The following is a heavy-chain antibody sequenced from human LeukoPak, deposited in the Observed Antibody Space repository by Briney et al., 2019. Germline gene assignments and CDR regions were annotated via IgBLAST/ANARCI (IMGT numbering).Heavy chain of an antibody. V-gene: IGHV4-59*01. Sequence: SETLSLTCTVSGGSISGYYWSWIRQPPGKGLEWIGNTYYLGSTNYNPSLKSRVTISVDTSKNQFSLNLRSVTAADTAVYYCARGSGLGDYWGPGTLVTVSS. CDR3: ARGSGLGDY. CDR1: GGSISGYY. J-gene: IGHJ4*02. CDR2: TYYLGST. D-gene: IGHD3-3*01.